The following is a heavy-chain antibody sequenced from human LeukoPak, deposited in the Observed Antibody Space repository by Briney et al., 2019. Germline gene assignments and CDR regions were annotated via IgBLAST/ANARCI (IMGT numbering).Heavy chain of an antibody. V-gene: IGHV1-2*02. Sequence: ASVTVSFKASGYTFTGYYMHWVRPAPGQGLEWMGWINPNSGGTNYAQKFQGRVTMTRDTSISTAYMELSRLRSDDTAVYYCARDRGEQDFDPWGQGTLVTVSS. CDR2: INPNSGGT. D-gene: IGHD1/OR15-1a*01. J-gene: IGHJ5*02. CDR1: GYTFTGYY. CDR3: ARDRGEQDFDP.